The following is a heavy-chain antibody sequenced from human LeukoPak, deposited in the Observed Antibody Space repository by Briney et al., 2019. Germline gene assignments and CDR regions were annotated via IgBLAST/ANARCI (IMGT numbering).Heavy chain of an antibody. CDR3: ARIGYSSSTGDF. D-gene: IGHD6-6*01. Sequence: GGSLRLSCAASGFTFSSYAMSWVRQAPGKGLEWVANIKPDGGEKNYVDSVKGRFTISRDNAKNSVYLQMNSLRAEDTAVYYCARIGYSSSTGDFWGQGTLVTVSS. V-gene: IGHV3-7*01. CDR2: IKPDGGEK. CDR1: GFTFSSYA. J-gene: IGHJ4*02.